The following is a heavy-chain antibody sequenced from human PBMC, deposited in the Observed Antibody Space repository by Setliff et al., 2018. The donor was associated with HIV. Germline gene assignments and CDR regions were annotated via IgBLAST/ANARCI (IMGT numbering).Heavy chain of an antibody. D-gene: IGHD6-13*01. Sequence: ASVKVSCKASGYTFTSCFLHWVRQAPGQGLEYMGIINPSDGSADYVEKFQDRVTITRDTSTSTVYMEMSSLRSEDTAIYYCAKEYHTAATGTRVANYFDYGARERWSPSPQ. V-gene: IGHV1-46*01. J-gene: IGHJ4*02. CDR1: GYTFTSCF. CDR3: AKEYHTAATGTRVANYFDY. CDR2: INPSDGSA.